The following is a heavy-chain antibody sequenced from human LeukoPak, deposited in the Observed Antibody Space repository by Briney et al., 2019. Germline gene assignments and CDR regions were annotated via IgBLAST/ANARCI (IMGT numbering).Heavy chain of an antibody. CDR3: ARRLCSGGSCRFGY. CDR2: ISSSSSTI. J-gene: IGHJ4*02. D-gene: IGHD2-15*01. CDR1: GFTFSTHS. Sequence: GGSLRLSCAASGFTFSTHSMNWVRQAPGKGLEWVSYISSSSSTIYYADSVKGRFTISRDNAKNSLYLQMNSLRAEDTAVYYCARRLCSGGSCRFGYWGQGTLVTVSS. V-gene: IGHV3-48*01.